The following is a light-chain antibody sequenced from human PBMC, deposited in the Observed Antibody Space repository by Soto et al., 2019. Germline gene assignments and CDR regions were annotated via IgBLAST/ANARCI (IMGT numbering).Light chain of an antibody. CDR1: QGISSY. J-gene: IGKJ1*01. CDR3: QQYYSYPPT. Sequence: AIRMTRSPSSLSASTGDRVTITCRASQGISSYLAWYQQKPGKAPKLLIYAASTLQSGVPSRFSGSGSGTDFTLTISCLQSEDFATYYCQQYYSYPPTFGQGTKV. CDR2: AAS. V-gene: IGKV1-8*01.